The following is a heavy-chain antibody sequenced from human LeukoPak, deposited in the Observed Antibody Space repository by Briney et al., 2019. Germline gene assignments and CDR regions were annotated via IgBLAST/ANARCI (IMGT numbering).Heavy chain of an antibody. D-gene: IGHD6-13*01. V-gene: IGHV1-46*01. CDR3: ARVGGSSSWYSQYYFDY. J-gene: IGHJ4*02. Sequence: ASVKVSCKASGYTFTSYYMHWVRQAPGQGLGWMGIINPSGGSTSYAQKFQGRVTMTRDASTSTVYMELSSLRSEDTAVYCCARVGGSSSWYSQYYFDYWGQGTLVTVSS. CDR1: GYTFTSYY. CDR2: INPSGGST.